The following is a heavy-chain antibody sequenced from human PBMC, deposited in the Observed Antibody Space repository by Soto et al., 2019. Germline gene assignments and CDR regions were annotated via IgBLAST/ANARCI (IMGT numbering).Heavy chain of an antibody. CDR1: GGSISSYY. V-gene: IGHV4-59*01. Sequence: SETLSLTCTVSGGSISSYYWSWIRQPPGKGLEWIGYIYYSGSTNYNPSLKSRVTISVDTSKNQFSLKLSSVTAADTAVYYCASLYYGGKSYWGQGTLVTVSS. CDR3: ASLYYGGKSY. J-gene: IGHJ4*02. CDR2: IYYSGST. D-gene: IGHD4-17*01.